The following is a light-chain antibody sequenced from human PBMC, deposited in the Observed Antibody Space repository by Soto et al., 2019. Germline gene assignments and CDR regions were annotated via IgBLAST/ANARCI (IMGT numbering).Light chain of an antibody. Sequence: IVLTQSPGTLSLSPGERATLSCRASQSVSSSYLAWYQQKPGQAPRLLIYGASSRATGIPDRFSGSGSGTDFTLTISRLEPEDFAVYYCQQYSNSPMYTFGQGTKLEIK. J-gene: IGKJ2*01. CDR1: QSVSSSY. CDR2: GAS. V-gene: IGKV3-20*01. CDR3: QQYSNSPMYT.